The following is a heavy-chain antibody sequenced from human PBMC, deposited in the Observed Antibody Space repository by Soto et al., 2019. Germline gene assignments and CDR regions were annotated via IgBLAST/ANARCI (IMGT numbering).Heavy chain of an antibody. J-gene: IGHJ4*02. CDR2: IYHSGTT. V-gene: IGHV4-38-2*01. D-gene: IGHD4-4*01. CDR3: ESRARNACYPPSGLQLLDI. CDR1: SFSISSGYY. Sequence: SETLSLTCAVSSFSISSGYYWGWVRQPPGKGLEWIGSIYHSGTTNYSPSLKSRVTISIDTSKNQFSLTLRSVTAADAAVYYCESRARNACYPPSGLQLLDIWGQGSLVTVSS.